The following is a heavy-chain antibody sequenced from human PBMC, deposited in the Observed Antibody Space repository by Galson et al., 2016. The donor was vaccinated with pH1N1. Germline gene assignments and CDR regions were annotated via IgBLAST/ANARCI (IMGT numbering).Heavy chain of an antibody. CDR1: GYKFSSFG. D-gene: IGHD6-19*01. Sequence: QSGAEVKQPGAAVKVSCKASGYKFSSFGISWVRQAPGQRLEWMGWIGVYNGKTNYAQSFQGRVTMTADTSTDTAYMELRGLTSDDTAVYYCARGVHSSGWDDGYFKHWGQGSLITVSS. CDR2: IGVYNGKT. CDR3: ARGVHSSGWDDGYFKH. V-gene: IGHV1-18*01. J-gene: IGHJ1*01.